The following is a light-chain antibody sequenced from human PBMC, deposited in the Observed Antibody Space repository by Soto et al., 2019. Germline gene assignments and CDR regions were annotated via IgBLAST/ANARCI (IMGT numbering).Light chain of an antibody. J-gene: IGKJ4*01. CDR1: QSVSSN. V-gene: IGKV3D-15*01. CDR3: QQYDDWLRLT. CDR2: GAS. Sequence: EIVLTQFPGTLSLSPGERATLSCRASQSVSSNYLAWYQQKPGQAPRLLIFGASSRATGIPARFSGSGSGTEFNLTISSLQSEDFAVYFCQQYDDWLRLTFGGGTKVDIK.